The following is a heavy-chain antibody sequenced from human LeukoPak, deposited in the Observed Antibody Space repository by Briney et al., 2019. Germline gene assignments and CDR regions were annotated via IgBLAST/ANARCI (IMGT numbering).Heavy chain of an antibody. CDR1: GFTFSSFA. CDR2: ITGSHGRT. V-gene: IGHV3-23*01. D-gene: IGHD4-17*01. Sequence: EPGGSLRLSCEASGFTFSSFAMTWVRQAPGKGLEWVSSITGSHGRTYNTDSVKGRFTISRDNSQNTLYLQMNSLRAEDTAVYYCTKDPNGDYVGAFDPWGQGTLVTVSS. CDR3: TKDPNGDYVGAFDP. J-gene: IGHJ5*02.